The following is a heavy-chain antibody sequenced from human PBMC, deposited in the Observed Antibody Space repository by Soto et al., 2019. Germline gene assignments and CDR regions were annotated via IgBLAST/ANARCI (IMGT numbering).Heavy chain of an antibody. V-gene: IGHV1-46*01. Sequence: ASVKVSCKASGYTFTSYYMHRVRQAPGQGLEWMGIINPSGGSTSYAQKFQGRVTMTRDTSTSTVYMELSSLRSEDTAVYYCARDARWADTAMVTYYYYYYGMDVWGQGTTVTVSS. CDR1: GYTFTSYY. CDR2: INPSGGST. D-gene: IGHD5-18*01. J-gene: IGHJ6*02. CDR3: ARDARWADTAMVTYYYYYYGMDV.